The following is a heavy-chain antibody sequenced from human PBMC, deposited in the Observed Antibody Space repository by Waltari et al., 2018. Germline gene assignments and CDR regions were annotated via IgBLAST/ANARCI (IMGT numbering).Heavy chain of an antibody. CDR2: ISSSSSYI. CDR1: GFTFSSYS. CDR3: ARDRAPGGASLPPDI. D-gene: IGHD2-8*02. V-gene: IGHV3-21*01. Sequence: EVQLVESGGGLVKPGGSLRLSCAASGFTFSSYSMNWVRQAPGKGLEWVSSISSSSSYIYYADSVKGRFTISRDNAKNSLYLQMNSLRAEDTAVYYCARDRAPGGASLPPDIWGQGTMVIVSS. J-gene: IGHJ3*02.